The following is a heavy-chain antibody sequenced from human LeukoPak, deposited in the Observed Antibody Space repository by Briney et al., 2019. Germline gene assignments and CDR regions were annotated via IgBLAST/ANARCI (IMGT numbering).Heavy chain of an antibody. D-gene: IGHD3-22*01. CDR1: GYTLTELS. Sequence: GASVKVSCKVSGYTLTELSMHWVRQAPGKGLEWMGGFDPEDGETIYAQKFQGRVTMTEDTSTDTAYMELSSLRSEDTAVYYCATSYYDSSGLYYFDYWGQGTLVTVSS. CDR3: ATSYYDSSGLYYFDY. V-gene: IGHV1-24*01. J-gene: IGHJ4*02. CDR2: FDPEDGET.